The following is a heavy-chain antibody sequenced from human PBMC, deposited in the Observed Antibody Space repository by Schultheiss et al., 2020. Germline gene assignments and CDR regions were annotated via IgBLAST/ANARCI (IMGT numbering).Heavy chain of an antibody. CDR3: ARVVIANWNYAETTVYYYYYCEVDV. D-gene: IGHD1-7*01. J-gene: IGHJ6*04. Sequence: SQTLSLTCTVSGGSISSYYWSWIRQPPGKGLEWIEYIYYSGSTNYNPSLKSRVTISVDTSKNQFSLKLSSVTAADTAVYYCARVVIANWNYAETTVYYYYYCEVDVWGKGTTVTVSS. V-gene: IGHV4-59*01. CDR1: GGSISSYY. CDR2: IYYSGST.